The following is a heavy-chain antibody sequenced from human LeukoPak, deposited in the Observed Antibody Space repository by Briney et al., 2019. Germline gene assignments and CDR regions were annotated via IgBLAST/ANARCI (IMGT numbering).Heavy chain of an antibody. CDR1: GGTFSSYA. Sequence: SVKVSCKASGGTFSSYAISWVRQAPGQGLKWMGGIIPIFGTANYAQKFQGRVTITTDESTSTAYMELSSLRSEDTAVYYCARDNGIAASNWFDPWGQGTLVTVSS. D-gene: IGHD6-13*01. CDR3: ARDNGIAASNWFDP. V-gene: IGHV1-69*05. J-gene: IGHJ5*02. CDR2: IIPIFGTA.